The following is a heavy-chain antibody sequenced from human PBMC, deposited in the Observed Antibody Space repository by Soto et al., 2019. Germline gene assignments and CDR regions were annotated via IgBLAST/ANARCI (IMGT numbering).Heavy chain of an antibody. CDR3: ARGAGPRCSSTSCYTGWFDP. CDR2: ISYDGNNK. J-gene: IGHJ5*02. CDR1: GFTFSSYA. V-gene: IGHV3-30-3*01. Sequence: PGGSLRLSCAASGFTFSSYAMHWVRQAPGKGLEWVTVISYDGNNKYYADSVEGRFTISRDNSKNTLYLQMNSLRSEDTAVYYCARGAGPRCSSTSCYTGWFDPWGQGTLVTVSS. D-gene: IGHD2-2*02.